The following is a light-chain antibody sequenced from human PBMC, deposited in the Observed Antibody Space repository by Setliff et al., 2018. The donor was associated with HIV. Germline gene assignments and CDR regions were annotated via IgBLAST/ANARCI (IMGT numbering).Light chain of an antibody. CDR2: QAT. CDR1: SSDVGGFNS. J-gene: IGLJ1*01. Sequence: QSALTQPASVSGSAGQSITISCTGTSSDVGGFNSVSWYQQHPGKAPKLMIYQATKRPSGVSNRFSGSKSGNTASLTISGLQAEDEADYYCCSNTGSNTYVFGTGTKVTVL. V-gene: IGLV2-23*01. CDR3: CSNTGSNTYV.